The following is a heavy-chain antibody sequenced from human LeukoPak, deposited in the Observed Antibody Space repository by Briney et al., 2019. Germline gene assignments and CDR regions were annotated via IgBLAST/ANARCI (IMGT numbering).Heavy chain of an antibody. CDR3: ARSPPGYYDSSGYYGAHFDY. J-gene: IGHJ4*02. D-gene: IGHD3-22*01. CDR2: IYYSGST. V-gene: IGHV4-59*01. CDR1: GGSISSYY. Sequence: SETLSLTCTVSGGSISSYYWSWIRQPPGKGLEWIGYIYYSGSTNYNPSLKSRVTISVDTSKNQFSLKLSSVTAADTAVYYCARSPPGYYDSSGYYGAHFDYWGQGTLVTVSS.